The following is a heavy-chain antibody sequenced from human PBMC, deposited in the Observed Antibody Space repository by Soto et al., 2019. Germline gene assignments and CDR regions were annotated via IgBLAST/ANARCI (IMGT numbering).Heavy chain of an antibody. Sequence: GESLKISCKGSGYSFTSYWIGWVRQMPGKGLEWMGIIYPGDSDTRYSPSFQGQVTISADKSISTAYLQWSSLKASDTAMYYCARRPYGSIYYYYYGMDVWGQGTTVTVSS. CDR3: ARRPYGSIYYYYYGMDV. D-gene: IGHD3-10*01. CDR2: IYPGDSDT. V-gene: IGHV5-51*01. CDR1: GYSFTSYW. J-gene: IGHJ6*02.